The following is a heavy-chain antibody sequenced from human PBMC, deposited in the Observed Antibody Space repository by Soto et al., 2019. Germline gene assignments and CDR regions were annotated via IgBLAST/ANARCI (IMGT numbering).Heavy chain of an antibody. CDR3: ARGRGYCSSTSCYFYYYMDV. CDR2: INHSGST. J-gene: IGHJ6*03. Sequence: QVQLQQWGAGLLKPSETLSLTCAVYGGSFSGYYWSWIRQPPGKGLEWIGEINHSGSTNYNPSLKRRVTVSVATSKNQFSLKLSSVTAADTAVYYCARGRGYCSSTSCYFYYYMDVWGKGTTVTVSS. V-gene: IGHV4-34*01. CDR1: GGSFSGYY. D-gene: IGHD2-2*01.